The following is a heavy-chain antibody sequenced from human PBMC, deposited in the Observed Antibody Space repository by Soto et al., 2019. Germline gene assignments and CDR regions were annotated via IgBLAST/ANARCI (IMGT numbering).Heavy chain of an antibody. J-gene: IGHJ5*02. CDR1: GFTFSSYG. D-gene: IGHD4-17*01. CDR2: ISYDGSNK. Sequence: PGGSLRLSCAASGFTFSSYGMHWVRQAPGKGLEWVAVISYDGSNKYYADSVKGRFTISRDNAKNTLYLQMNSLRAEDTAVYYCASSYTVTSSGWFDPWGQGTLVTVSS. V-gene: IGHV3-30*03. CDR3: ASSYTVTSSGWFDP.